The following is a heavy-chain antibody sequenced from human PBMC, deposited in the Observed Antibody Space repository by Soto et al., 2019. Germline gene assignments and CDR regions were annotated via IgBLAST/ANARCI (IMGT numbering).Heavy chain of an antibody. Sequence: QVQLVQSGGEVKRPGASVKVSCKTSGYTFSNYGITWVRQAPGQPLEWLGRISLYSDGTNYAQKFQGRVSMTTDTTTTTTHMEMRSLKTERPAVYLCAKIVPRAEAWFGPWGQGTLVTVSS. CDR1: GYTFSNYG. CDR3: AKIVPRAEAWFGP. D-gene: IGHD1-26*01. V-gene: IGHV1-18*01. CDR2: ISLYSDGT. J-gene: IGHJ5*02.